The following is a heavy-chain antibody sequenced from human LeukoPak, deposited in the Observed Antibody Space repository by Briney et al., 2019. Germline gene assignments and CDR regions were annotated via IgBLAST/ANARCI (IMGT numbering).Heavy chain of an antibody. CDR1: GASISSFY. J-gene: IGHJ3*02. CDR3: ARGARAPDI. V-gene: IGHV4-59*01. CDR2: IYYSGTT. D-gene: IGHD4/OR15-4a*01. Sequence: SETLSLTCTVSGASISSFYWSCIRQPPGKGLEWIGYIYYSGTTNYNPSLKSRVTISVDTSKNQFSLKLSSVTAADTAVYYCARGARAPDIWGQGTMVTVSS.